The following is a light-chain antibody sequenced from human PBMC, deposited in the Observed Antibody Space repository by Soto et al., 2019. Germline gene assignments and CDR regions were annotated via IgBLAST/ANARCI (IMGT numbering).Light chain of an antibody. V-gene: IGKV3-20*01. CDR2: GAF. Sequence: EVVLTESPGTLSLSPVXXXTXXXRXSQSVSSSYLAWFQQKPGQAPRLLIYGAFSRATGIPDRFSGSGSGTDFTLTISRLEPEDFAVYYCQQYGRSPLTFGGGTQGGYQ. CDR1: QSVSSSY. J-gene: IGKJ4*01. CDR3: QQYGRSPLT.